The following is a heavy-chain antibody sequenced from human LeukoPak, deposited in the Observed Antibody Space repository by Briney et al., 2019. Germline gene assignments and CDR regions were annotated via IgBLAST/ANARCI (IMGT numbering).Heavy chain of an antibody. J-gene: IGHJ5*02. CDR1: GGSISTTGYY. CDR2: IYYSGST. Sequence: SETLSLTCTVSGGSISTTGYYWAWIRQPPGKGLQWIASIYYSGSTYYNSSFKSRVTISVDTSKNQFSLKLSSATAADTAVYYCAREGYSSPYNWFDPWGQGTLVTVSS. V-gene: IGHV4-39*07. CDR3: AREGYSSPYNWFDP. D-gene: IGHD6-13*01.